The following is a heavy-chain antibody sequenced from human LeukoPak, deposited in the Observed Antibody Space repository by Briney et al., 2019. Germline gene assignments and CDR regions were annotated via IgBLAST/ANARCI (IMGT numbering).Heavy chain of an antibody. Sequence: PSETLSLTCTVSGGSISSGGYYWSWIRQPPGKGLEWIGYIYHSGSTYYNPSLKSRVTISVDRSKNQFSLKLSSVTAADTAVYYCTGQLVEGAFDIWGQGTMVTVSS. V-gene: IGHV4-30-2*01. CDR2: IYHSGST. D-gene: IGHD6-13*01. CDR3: TGQLVEGAFDI. J-gene: IGHJ3*02. CDR1: GGSISSGGYY.